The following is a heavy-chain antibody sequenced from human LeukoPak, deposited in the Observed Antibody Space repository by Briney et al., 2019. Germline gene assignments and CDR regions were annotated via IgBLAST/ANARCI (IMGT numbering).Heavy chain of an antibody. Sequence: SETLSLTCTVSGGSISSSSYYWSWIRQPPGKGLEWIGYIYYSGSTNYNPSLKSRVTISVDTSKNQFSLKLSSVTAADTAVYYCARAPFWAGYLNYWGQGTLVTVSS. CDR2: IYYSGST. J-gene: IGHJ4*02. D-gene: IGHD3/OR15-3a*01. CDR3: ARAPFWAGYLNY. CDR1: GGSISSSSYY. V-gene: IGHV4-61*01.